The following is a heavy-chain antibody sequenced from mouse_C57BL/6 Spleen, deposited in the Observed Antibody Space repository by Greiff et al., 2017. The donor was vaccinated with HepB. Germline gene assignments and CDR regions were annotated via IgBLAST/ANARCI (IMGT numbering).Heavy chain of an antibody. CDR3: AEEGDDGYYGGYFDV. CDR2: INPNNGGT. CDR1: GYTFTDYN. D-gene: IGHD2-3*01. J-gene: IGHJ1*03. Sequence: EVQLQQSGPELVKPGASVKMSCKASGYTFTDYNMHWVKQSHGKSLEWIGYINPNNGGTSYNQKFKGKATLTVNKSSSTAYMELRSLTSEDSAVYYCAEEGDDGYYGGYFDVWGTGTTVTVSS. V-gene: IGHV1-22*01.